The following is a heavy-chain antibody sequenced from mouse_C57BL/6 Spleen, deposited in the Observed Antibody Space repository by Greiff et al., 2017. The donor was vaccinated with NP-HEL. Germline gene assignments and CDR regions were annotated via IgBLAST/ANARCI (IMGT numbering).Heavy chain of an antibody. Sequence: EVQLQQSGPELVKPGASVKISCKASGYTFTDYYMNWVKQSHGKSLEWIGDINPNNGGTSYNQKFKGKATLTVDKSSSTAYMELRSLKSEDSAVYYCVLGAWFAYWGQGTLVTVSA. V-gene: IGHV1-26*01. CDR2: INPNNGGT. CDR3: VLGAWFAY. CDR1: GYTFTDYY. D-gene: IGHD4-1*01. J-gene: IGHJ3*01.